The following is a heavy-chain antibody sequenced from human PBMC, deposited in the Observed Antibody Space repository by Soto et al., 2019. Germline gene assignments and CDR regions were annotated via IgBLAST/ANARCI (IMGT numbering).Heavy chain of an antibody. D-gene: IGHD3-22*01. V-gene: IGHV3-23*01. J-gene: IGHJ3*02. CDR2: VSGSGGST. Sequence: GGSLRLSCAASGFTFSSYAMSWVRQAPGKGLEWISAVSGSGGSTYYADSAKGRFTISRDNSKNTLYLQMNSLRAEDTAVYYCARVTYYYDSSGSWAYDAFDIWGQGTMVTVSS. CDR1: GFTFSSYA. CDR3: ARVTYYYDSSGSWAYDAFDI.